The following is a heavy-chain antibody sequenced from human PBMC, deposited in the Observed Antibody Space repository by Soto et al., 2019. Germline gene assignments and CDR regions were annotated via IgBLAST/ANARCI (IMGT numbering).Heavy chain of an antibody. CDR2: ISSSSSYT. CDR1: GFTFSDYY. Sequence: QVQLVESGGGLVKPGGSLRLSCAASGFTFSDYYMSWIRQAPGKGLEWVSYISSSSSYTNYADSVKGRFTISRDNAKNSLYLQMNSLRAEDTAVYYCATYSNYGSYYFDYWGQGTLVTVSS. V-gene: IGHV3-11*06. CDR3: ATYSNYGSYYFDY. D-gene: IGHD4-4*01. J-gene: IGHJ4*02.